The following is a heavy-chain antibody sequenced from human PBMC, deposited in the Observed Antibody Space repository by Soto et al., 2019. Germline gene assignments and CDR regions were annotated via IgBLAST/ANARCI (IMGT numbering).Heavy chain of an antibody. Sequence: PGGSLRLSCAASGFTFSSYAMSWVRQARGKGLEWVSAISGSGGSTYYADSVKGRFTISRDNSKNTLYLQMNSLRAEDTAVYYCAKSILLWFGEQSYYFDYWGQGTLVTVSS. CDR2: ISGSGGST. D-gene: IGHD3-10*01. CDR3: AKSILLWFGEQSYYFDY. CDR1: GFTFSSYA. V-gene: IGHV3-23*01. J-gene: IGHJ4*02.